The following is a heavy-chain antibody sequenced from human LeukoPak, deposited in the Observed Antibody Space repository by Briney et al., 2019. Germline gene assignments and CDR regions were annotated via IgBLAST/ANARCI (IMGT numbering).Heavy chain of an antibody. V-gene: IGHV3-7*01. D-gene: IGHD6-13*01. CDR3: ARDGAAPGLYFDS. CDR2: IKKDGSEK. CDR1: GFTFSNNW. J-gene: IGHJ4*02. Sequence: GGSLRLSCAASGFTFSNNWMSWVRQAPGKGLECVANIKKDGSEKYYINSVKGRFTISRDNAKNSLYLQMNGLRAGDTAVYYCARDGAAPGLYFDSWGQGTLVTVSS.